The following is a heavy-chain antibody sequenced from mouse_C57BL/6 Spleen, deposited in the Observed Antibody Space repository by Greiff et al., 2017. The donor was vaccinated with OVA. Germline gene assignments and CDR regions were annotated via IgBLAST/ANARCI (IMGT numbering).Heavy chain of an antibody. V-gene: IGHV1-82*01. CDR3: ARPYKDYFDY. J-gene: IGHJ2*01. CDR2: IYPGDGDT. D-gene: IGHD1-3*01. Sequence: QVQLQQSGPELVKPGASVKISCKASGYAFSSSWMNWVKQRPGKGLEWIGRIYPGDGDTNYNGKFKGKATLTADKSSSTAYMQLSSLTSEDSAVYFCARPYKDYFDYWGQGTTLTVSS. CDR1: GYAFSSSW.